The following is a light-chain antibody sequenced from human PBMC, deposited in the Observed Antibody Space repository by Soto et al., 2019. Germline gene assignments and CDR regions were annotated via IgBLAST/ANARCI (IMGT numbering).Light chain of an antibody. Sequence: DIQMTQSPSSLSASVGARVTITCQASQDINNYLNWYQQKPGNAPNLLIYDASNLKTGVTSRFSGSGSGTDFTFTIIGLQPEDVATYYCQQDDYLSPTFGGGTKVEIK. V-gene: IGKV1-33*01. CDR3: QQDDYLSPT. CDR2: DAS. J-gene: IGKJ4*01. CDR1: QDINNY.